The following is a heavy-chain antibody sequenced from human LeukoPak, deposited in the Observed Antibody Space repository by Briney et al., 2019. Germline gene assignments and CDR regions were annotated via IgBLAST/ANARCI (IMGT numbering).Heavy chain of an antibody. D-gene: IGHD6-13*01. CDR3: ASKPGYGSSWHRFDP. J-gene: IGHJ5*02. V-gene: IGHV3-23*01. CDR1: GFTFSSYA. CDR2: ISGSGGST. Sequence: GGSLRLSCAASGFTFSSYAMSWVRQAPGKGLEWVSAISGSGGSTYYADSVKGRFTISRDNSKNTLYLQMNSLRAEDTAVYYCASKPGYGSSWHRFDPWGQGTLVTVSS.